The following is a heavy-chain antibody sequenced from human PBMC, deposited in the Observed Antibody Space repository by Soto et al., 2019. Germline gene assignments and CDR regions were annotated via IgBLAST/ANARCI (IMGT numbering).Heavy chain of an antibody. CDR3: ARVPIVPAAMAELYNWFDP. CDR1: GYTFTNYA. Sequence: GASVKVSCKASGYTFTNYAIHWVRQAPGQSLEWMGWIDAGNGDTTYSQQYQGRVTITRDTSTSTGYMELSSLRSEDTAVYFCARVPIVPAAMAELYNWFDPWGQGTLVTVSS. J-gene: IGHJ5*02. V-gene: IGHV1-3*01. CDR2: IDAGNGDT. D-gene: IGHD2-2*01.